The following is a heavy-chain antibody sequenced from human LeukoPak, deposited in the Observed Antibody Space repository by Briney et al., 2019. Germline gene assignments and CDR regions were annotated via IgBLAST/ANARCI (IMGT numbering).Heavy chain of an antibody. V-gene: IGHV1-69*13. CDR1: GGTFSRYA. D-gene: IGHD2-2*02. J-gene: IGHJ6*03. CDR2: IIPIFGTA. Sequence: SVKVSCKASGGTFSRYAISWVRQAPGQGLEWMGGIIPIFGTANYAQKFQGRVTITADESTSTAYMELSSLRSEDTAVYYCARTGVVVVPAAIVLGPDDYYMDVWGKGTTVTVSS. CDR3: ARTGVVVVPAAIVLGPDDYYMDV.